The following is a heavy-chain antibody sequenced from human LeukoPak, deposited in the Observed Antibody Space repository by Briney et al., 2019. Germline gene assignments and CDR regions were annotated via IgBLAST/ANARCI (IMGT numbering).Heavy chain of an antibody. Sequence: SETLSLTCAVYGGSLSGYYWSWIRQPPGKGLEWIGEINHSGSTNYNPSPKSPVTISVDTSKNQFSLKLSSVTAADTAVYYCAGRLYSGRFDYWGEGTLVTVSS. CDR2: INHSGST. CDR1: GGSLSGYY. J-gene: IGHJ4*02. D-gene: IGHD5-12*01. CDR3: AGRLYSGRFDY. V-gene: IGHV4-34*01.